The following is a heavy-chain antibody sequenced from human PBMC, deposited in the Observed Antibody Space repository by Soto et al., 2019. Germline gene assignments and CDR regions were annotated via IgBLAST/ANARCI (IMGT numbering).Heavy chain of an antibody. D-gene: IGHD3-3*01. CDR1: GYTFTSYA. J-gene: IGHJ6*04. Sequence: GASVKVSCKASGYTFTSYAMHWVRQAPGQRLEWMGWINAGNGNTKYSQKFQGRVTITRDTSASTAYMELSSLRSEDTAVYYCARVTYYVFWSVSEYYYYGMDVWGKGTRVTVPS. V-gene: IGHV1-3*01. CDR3: ARVTYYVFWSVSEYYYYGMDV. CDR2: INAGNGNT.